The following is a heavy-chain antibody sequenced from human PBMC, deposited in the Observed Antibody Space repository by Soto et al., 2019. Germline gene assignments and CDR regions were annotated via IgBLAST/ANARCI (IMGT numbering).Heavy chain of an antibody. CDR1: GYTFTGYA. Sequence: TSVKVSCTASGYTFTGYAMHWVRQAPGQRLEWMGWMNPNSGNTGYAQKFQGRVTMTRNTSISTAYMELSSLRSEDTAVYYCASYNQRGYYGMDVWGQGTTVTVSS. CDR3: ASYNQRGYYGMDV. J-gene: IGHJ6*02. CDR2: MNPNSGNT. D-gene: IGHD1-20*01. V-gene: IGHV1-8*02.